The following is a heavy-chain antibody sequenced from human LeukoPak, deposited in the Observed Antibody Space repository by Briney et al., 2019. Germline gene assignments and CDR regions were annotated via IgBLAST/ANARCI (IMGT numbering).Heavy chain of an antibody. Sequence: PSETLSLTCTVSGGSISSSTYYWSWIRQPPGKGLEWIGYIYYSGSTNYNPSLKSRVTISVDTSKNQFSLKLSSVTAADTAVYYCARLVPEYSSSWYSFDIWGQGTMVTVSS. CDR2: IYYSGST. CDR3: ARLVPEYSSSWYSFDI. CDR1: GGSISSSTYY. D-gene: IGHD6-13*01. V-gene: IGHV4-61*05. J-gene: IGHJ3*02.